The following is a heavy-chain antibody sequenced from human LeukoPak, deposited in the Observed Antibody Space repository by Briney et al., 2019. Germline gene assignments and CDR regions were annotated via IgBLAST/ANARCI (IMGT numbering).Heavy chain of an antibody. Sequence: GGSLRLSCAASGFTFSSYAMSWVRQAPGKGLEWVSAISGSGGSTYYADSVKGRFTISRDNSKNTLYLQMNSLRAEDTAVYHCAKTLYSSGWYFFDYWGQGTLVTVSS. CDR3: AKTLYSSGWYFFDY. CDR1: GFTFSSYA. CDR2: ISGSGGST. D-gene: IGHD6-19*01. V-gene: IGHV3-23*01. J-gene: IGHJ4*02.